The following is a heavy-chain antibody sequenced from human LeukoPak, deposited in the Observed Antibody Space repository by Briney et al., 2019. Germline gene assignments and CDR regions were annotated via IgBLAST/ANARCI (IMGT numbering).Heavy chain of an antibody. CDR1: GYTFTSYG. V-gene: IGHV1-18*01. CDR3: ARDEYNWNDAGSFDY. D-gene: IGHD1-1*01. J-gene: IGHJ4*02. CDR2: ISAYNGNT. Sequence: GASVNVSCKASGYTFTSYGISWVRQAPGQGLEWMGWISAYNGNTNYAQTLQGRVTMTTDTSTSTAYMELRSLRSDDTAVYYCARDEYNWNDAGSFDYWGQGTLVTVSS.